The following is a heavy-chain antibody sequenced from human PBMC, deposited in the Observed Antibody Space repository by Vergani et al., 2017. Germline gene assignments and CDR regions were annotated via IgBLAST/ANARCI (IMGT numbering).Heavy chain of an antibody. CDR1: GFSLSTSGVG. V-gene: IGHV2-5*01. J-gene: IGHJ6*02. Sequence: QITLKESGTTLVKPTQTLTLTCTFSGFSLSTSGVGVGWIRQPPGKALEWIALIYWNDDKRYSPSLKSRLTITKETSKNQVVLTMTNVDTVDTATYYCAHSPVFRDRRIYGMDVWGQGTTVTVSS. D-gene: IGHD2-15*01. CDR3: AHSPVFRDRRIYGMDV. CDR2: IYWNDDK.